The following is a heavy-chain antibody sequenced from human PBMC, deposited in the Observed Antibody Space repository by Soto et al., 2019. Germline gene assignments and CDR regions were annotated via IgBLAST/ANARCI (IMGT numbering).Heavy chain of an antibody. CDR3: ARRLVAAAGTEYYYYYGMDV. Sequence: PSETLSLTCTVSGGSISSGGYYWSWIRQHPGKGLEWIGYIYYSGSTYYNPSLKSRVTISVDTSKNQFSLKLSSVTAADTAVYYCARRLVAAAGTEYYYYYGMDVWGQGTTVTVSS. CDR2: IYYSGST. V-gene: IGHV4-31*03. D-gene: IGHD6-13*01. CDR1: GGSISSGGYY. J-gene: IGHJ6*02.